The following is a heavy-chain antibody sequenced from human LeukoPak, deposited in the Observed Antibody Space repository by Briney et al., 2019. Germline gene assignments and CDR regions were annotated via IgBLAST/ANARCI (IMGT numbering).Heavy chain of an antibody. CDR1: GGSFSGYY. D-gene: IGHD3-9*01. V-gene: IGHV4-34*01. Sequence: SETLSLTCAVYGGSFSGYYWSWIRQPPGKGLEWIGEINHSGSTNYNPSLKSRVTISVDTSKNQFSLKLSSVPAADTAVYYCARGPYDILTGPIGMDVWGKGTTVTVSS. CDR3: ARGPYDILTGPIGMDV. CDR2: INHSGST. J-gene: IGHJ6*04.